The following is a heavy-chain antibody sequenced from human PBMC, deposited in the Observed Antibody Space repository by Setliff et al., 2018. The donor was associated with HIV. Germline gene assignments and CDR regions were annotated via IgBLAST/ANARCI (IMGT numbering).Heavy chain of an antibody. D-gene: IGHD3-10*01. V-gene: IGHV1-69*10. Sequence: VASVKVSCKASGGTPSTHAINWVRQAPGQGLEWMGQIISILDITTYAQSLQGRVTITADESTSTFYMELSSLRSADTAVYYCAGPRGDEAFDIRGQGTKVTVSS. CDR3: AGPRGDEAFDI. CDR2: IISILDIT. J-gene: IGHJ3*02. CDR1: GGTPSTHA.